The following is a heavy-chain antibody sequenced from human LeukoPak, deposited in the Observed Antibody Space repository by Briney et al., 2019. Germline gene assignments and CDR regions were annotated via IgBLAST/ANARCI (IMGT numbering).Heavy chain of an antibody. D-gene: IGHD1-1*01. J-gene: IGHJ4*02. Sequence: GRSLRLSCAASGFTFSSYGMHWVRQAPGKGLEWVAVIWYDGSNKYYADSVKGRITISRDNSKNTLYLQMNSLRAEDTAVYYCVRAGGLERPIDYWGQGTLVTVSS. V-gene: IGHV3-33*01. CDR1: GFTFSSYG. CDR3: VRAGGLERPIDY. CDR2: IWYDGSNK.